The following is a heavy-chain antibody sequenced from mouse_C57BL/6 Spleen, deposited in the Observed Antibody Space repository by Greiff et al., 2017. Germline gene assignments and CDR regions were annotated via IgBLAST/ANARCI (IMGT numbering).Heavy chain of an antibody. CDR1: GYTFTSYW. J-gene: IGHJ2*01. CDR3: ARGDSSGYRGLDY. V-gene: IGHV1-69*01. D-gene: IGHD3-2*02. CDR2: IDPSDSYT. Sequence: VQLQQSGAELVMPGASVKLSCKASGYTFTSYWMHWVKQRPGQGLEWIGEIDPSDSYTNYNQKFKGKSTLTVDKSSSTAYMQLSSLTSEDSAVXYCARGDSSGYRGLDYWGQGTTLTVSS.